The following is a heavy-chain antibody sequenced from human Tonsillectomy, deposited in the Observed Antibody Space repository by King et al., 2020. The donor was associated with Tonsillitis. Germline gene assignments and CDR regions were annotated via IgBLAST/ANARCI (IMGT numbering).Heavy chain of an antibody. CDR1: GFTFSNAW. CDR2: IKSKTDGGTT. J-gene: IGHJ4*02. Sequence: EVQLVESGGGLVKPGGSLRLSCAASGFTFSNAWMSWVLQAPGKGLEWVGRIKSKTDGGTTDYAAPVKGRFTISRDDSKNTLYLQMNSLKTEDTAVYYCTRDSSSSAVDYWGQGTLVTVSS. V-gene: IGHV3-15*01. CDR3: TRDSSSSAVDY. D-gene: IGHD6-6*01.